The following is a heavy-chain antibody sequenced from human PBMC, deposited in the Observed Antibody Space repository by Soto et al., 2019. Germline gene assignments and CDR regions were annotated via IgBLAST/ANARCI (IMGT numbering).Heavy chain of an antibody. CDR1: GFTFTNYA. V-gene: IGHV3-64D*06. CDR2: ISSNGGST. D-gene: IGHD2-2*02. CDR3: VARYCSTTTCYKVDY. Sequence: LRLSWSASGFTFTNYAIHWIRQTPGKGLEYVSAISSNGGSTYYADSVEGRFTISRDNSKNTVFLQMSSLRTEDTAVYYCVARYCSTTTCYKVDYWGQGTLVTVSS. J-gene: IGHJ4*02.